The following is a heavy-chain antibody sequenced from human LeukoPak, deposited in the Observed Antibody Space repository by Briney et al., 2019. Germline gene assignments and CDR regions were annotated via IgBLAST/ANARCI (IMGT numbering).Heavy chain of an antibody. J-gene: IGHJ4*02. CDR2: MNPNSGNT. CDR3: ARGGGITMVRGVIISLDFDY. D-gene: IGHD3-10*01. V-gene: IGHV1-8*03. Sequence: GASVKVSCKASGYTFTSYDINWVRQATGQGLEWMGWMNPNSGNTGYAQKFQGRVTITRNTSISTAYMELSSLRSEDTAVYYCARGGGITMVRGVIISLDFDYWGQGTLVTVSS. CDR1: GYTFTSYD.